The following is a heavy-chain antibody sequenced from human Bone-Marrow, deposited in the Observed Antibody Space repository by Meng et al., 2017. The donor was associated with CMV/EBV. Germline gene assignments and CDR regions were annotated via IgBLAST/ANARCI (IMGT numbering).Heavy chain of an antibody. J-gene: IGHJ5*02. CDR3: ARGYDYSNYNWFDP. Sequence: ASVKVSCKASGYTFSDFYMYWVRQAPGQGLEWMGKINPNGGTTRYAQKFQGRVTITRDTSTTTVYMELSSLRSDDTAVYYCARGYDYSNYNWFDPWAQGTLVTVSS. V-gene: IGHV1-46*01. CDR1: GYTFSDFY. D-gene: IGHD4-11*01. CDR2: INPNGGTT.